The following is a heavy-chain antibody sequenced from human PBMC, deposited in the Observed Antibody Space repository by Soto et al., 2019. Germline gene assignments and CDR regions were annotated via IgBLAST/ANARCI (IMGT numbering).Heavy chain of an antibody. J-gene: IGHJ3*02. CDR1: GYTFTGYY. V-gene: IGHV1-2*04. Sequence: VASVKVSCKASGYTFTGYYMHWVRQAPGQGLEWMGWINPNSGGTNYAQKFQGWVTTTRNTSISTAYMELSRLRSDDTAVYYCARVAGSDEWPVMDAFDIWGQGTMVTISS. CDR2: INPNSGGT. D-gene: IGHD6-19*01. CDR3: ARVAGSDEWPVMDAFDI.